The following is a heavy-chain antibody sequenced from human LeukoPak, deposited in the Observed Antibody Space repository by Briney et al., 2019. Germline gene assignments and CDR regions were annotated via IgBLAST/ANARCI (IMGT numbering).Heavy chain of an antibody. CDR2: ISGSGGST. CDR1: GFTGSNYA. D-gene: IGHD6-19*01. J-gene: IGHJ4*02. CDR3: ARGRAVSGTYFDY. V-gene: IGHV3-23*01. Sequence: WGSLRLSCAASGFTGSNYAMSWVRQAPGKGLEWVSAISGSGGSTYYADYVKGRFTISRDNSKNTLYLQMNSLRAEDTSVYYCARGRAVSGTYFDYWGQGTLVSVSS.